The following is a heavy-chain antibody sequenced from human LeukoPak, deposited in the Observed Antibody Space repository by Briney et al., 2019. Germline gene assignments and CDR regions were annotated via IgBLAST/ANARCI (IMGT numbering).Heavy chain of an antibody. D-gene: IGHD2-2*01. CDR3: ARVKPYCSSTSCSRREVFFDY. V-gene: IGHV4-34*01. CDR1: DESFSGYF. CDR2: INHSGST. Sequence: KSSETLSLTCAVYDESFSGYFWSWIRQPPGKGLEWIGEINHSGSTNYNPSLKSRVTISVDTSKNQFSLKLSSVTAADTAVYYCARVKPYCSSTSCSRREVFFDYWGQGTLVTVSS. J-gene: IGHJ4*02.